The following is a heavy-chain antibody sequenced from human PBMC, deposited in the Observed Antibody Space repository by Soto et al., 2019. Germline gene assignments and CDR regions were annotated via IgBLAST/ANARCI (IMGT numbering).Heavy chain of an antibody. D-gene: IGHD2-15*01. J-gene: IGHJ6*02. CDR2: FDPEEGET. Sequence: QVQLVQSGAEVKKPGASVKVSCKVSGYTLTELSMHWVRQAPGKGLEWMGGFDPEEGETIYAQKFQGRVTMTEDTSTDTAYMELSSLRSDDTAVYFCAASRTAYCSGSDCYPVDGMDVWGQGTTVTVSS. V-gene: IGHV1-24*01. CDR1: GYTLTELS. CDR3: AASRTAYCSGSDCYPVDGMDV.